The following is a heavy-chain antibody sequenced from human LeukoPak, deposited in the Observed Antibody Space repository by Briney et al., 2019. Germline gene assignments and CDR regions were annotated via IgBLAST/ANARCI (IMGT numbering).Heavy chain of an antibody. CDR2: IYYSGST. J-gene: IGHJ4*02. V-gene: IGHV4-30-4*08. D-gene: IGHD2-2*01. CDR3: AREYRLPPSDYIVVVPAAMADY. CDR1: GGSISSGDYY. Sequence: SETLSLTCTVSGGSISSGDYYWSWIRQPPGKGLEWIGYIYYSGSTYYNPSLKSRVTISVDTSKNQFSLKLSSVTAAATAVYYCAREYRLPPSDYIVVVPAAMADYWGQGTLVTVSS.